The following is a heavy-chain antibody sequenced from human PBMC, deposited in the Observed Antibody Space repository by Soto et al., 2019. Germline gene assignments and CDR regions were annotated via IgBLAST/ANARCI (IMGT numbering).Heavy chain of an antibody. V-gene: IGHV4-39*01. CDR3: ARQVFITDRALYFYGSRDYYFDY. CDR2: FYHPGRM. CDR1: RDSLTSRTHY. J-gene: IGHJ4*02. Sequence: PSETLSLTCTVSRDSLTSRTHYWGWFRQPPEKGLEWIGSFYHPGRMYYTPSLRSRLTISGDTSKNQFSLKLTSVTAADTAMYFCARQVFITDRALYFYGSRDYYFDYWGQGTLVTVSS. D-gene: IGHD3-22*01.